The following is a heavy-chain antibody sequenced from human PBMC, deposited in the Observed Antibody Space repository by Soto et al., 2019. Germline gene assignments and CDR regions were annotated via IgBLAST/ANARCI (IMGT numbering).Heavy chain of an antibody. Sequence: QVQLVESGGGVVQPGTSPRLSCVGSGFTFRSFVIHWVRQAPGRGLEWVALTSYDGTNKYFGDSVKGRFTISRDNSRNTVDLQMDSLRLEDTALYYCARWGTTGGLDVWGQGTLVSVSS. V-gene: IGHV3-30*19. J-gene: IGHJ4*02. CDR2: TSYDGTNK. D-gene: IGHD3-16*01. CDR3: ARWGTTGGLDV. CDR1: GFTFRSFV.